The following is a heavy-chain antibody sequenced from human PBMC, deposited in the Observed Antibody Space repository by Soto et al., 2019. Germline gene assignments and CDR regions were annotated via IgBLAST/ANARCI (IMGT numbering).Heavy chain of an antibody. J-gene: IGHJ5*02. Sequence: SETLCLTCSVSGGSISSSSYYWSWIRQHAGKGLEWIGYIYYSGSTYYNPSLKSRVTISVDTSKNQFSLKLSSVTAADTAVYYCARSVFPWGQGTLVTVSS. CDR3: ARSVFP. CDR1: GGSISSSSYY. CDR2: IYYSGST. V-gene: IGHV4-31*03.